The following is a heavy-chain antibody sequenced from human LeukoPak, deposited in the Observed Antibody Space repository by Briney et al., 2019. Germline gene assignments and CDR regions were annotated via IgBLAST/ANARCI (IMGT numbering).Heavy chain of an antibody. CDR3: ARSGSGWSDGRGWFDP. D-gene: IGHD6-19*01. J-gene: IGHJ5*02. CDR2: INPNSGGT. V-gene: IGHV1-2*02. CDR1: GYTFINYP. Sequence: ASVKVSCKASGYTFINYPISWVRQAPGQGLEWMGWINPNSGGTNYAQKFQGRATMTRGTSISTAYMELSRLRSDDTAVYYCARSGSGWSDGRGWFDPWGQGTLVTVSS.